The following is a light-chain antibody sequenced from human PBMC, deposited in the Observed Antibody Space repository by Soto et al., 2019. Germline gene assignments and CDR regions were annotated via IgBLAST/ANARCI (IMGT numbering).Light chain of an antibody. CDR1: SSDVGGYNY. Sequence: QSVLTKPASVSGSPGQSITISCTGTSSDVGGYNYVSWYQQHPGKAPKLMIYEVSNRPSGVSNRFSGSKSGDMASLTISGLQAEDEADYYCSSYTSSGTLVFGTGTKVTVL. CDR2: EVS. CDR3: SSYTSSGTLV. V-gene: IGLV2-14*01. J-gene: IGLJ1*01.